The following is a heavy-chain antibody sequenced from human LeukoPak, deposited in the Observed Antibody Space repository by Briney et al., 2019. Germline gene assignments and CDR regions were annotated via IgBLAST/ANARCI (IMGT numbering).Heavy chain of an antibody. Sequence: ASVKVSCKASGYTFTSYDINWVRQATGQGLEWMGWMNPNSGNTGYAQKFQGRVTMTRNTSISTAYMELSSLRSEDTAVYYCASYCTSCYMSGMDVWGQGTTVTVSS. J-gene: IGHJ6*02. CDR1: GYTFTSYD. D-gene: IGHD2-2*02. V-gene: IGHV1-8*01. CDR2: MNPNSGNT. CDR3: ASYCTSCYMSGMDV.